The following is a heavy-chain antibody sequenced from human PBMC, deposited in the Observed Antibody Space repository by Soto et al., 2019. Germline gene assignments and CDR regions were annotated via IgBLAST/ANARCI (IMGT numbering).Heavy chain of an antibody. CDR3: GKDTLDCSGGDCPLYYYYGMDV. V-gene: IGHV3-30*18. CDR2: ISNDGTNK. CDR1: GFTFRSYG. J-gene: IGHJ6*02. D-gene: IGHD2-15*01. Sequence: QVQLVESGGGMVQPGRSLRLSCAASGFTFRSYGMHWVRQAPGKGLEWLAVISNDGTNKYLADSVKGRLTLSRDNSRNTLSLEINNLRPEDTAVYYCGKDTLDCSGGDCPLYYYYGMDVWGQGTTVTVSS.